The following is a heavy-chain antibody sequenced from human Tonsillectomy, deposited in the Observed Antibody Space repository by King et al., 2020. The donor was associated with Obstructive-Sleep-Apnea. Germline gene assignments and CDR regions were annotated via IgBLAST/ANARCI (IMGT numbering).Heavy chain of an antibody. J-gene: IGHJ6*02. V-gene: IGHV3-30*03. CDR2: ISYNEKKE. CDR3: CGYDSSGYGNYYYYGMDV. D-gene: IGHD3-22*01. CDR1: GFTFNSYD. Sequence: VQLVESGGGVVQPGRSRRLSCAASGFTFNSYDMHWVRQAPGKGLEWVAIISYNEKKESYADSVKGRFTISRDNSKNMMYLQMNSLRPDDTAVYYCCGYDSSGYGNYYYYGMDVWGQGTTVTVSS.